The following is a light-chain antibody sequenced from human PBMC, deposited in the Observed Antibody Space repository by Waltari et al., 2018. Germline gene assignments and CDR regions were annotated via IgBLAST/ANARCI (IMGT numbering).Light chain of an antibody. CDR3: QSSDSTLYGVV. CDR1: SSNIGAGYD. J-gene: IGLJ2*01. V-gene: IGLV1-40*01. Sequence: QSVLTQPPSVSGAPGQRVTISCTGSSSNIGAGYDVNWYQLRPGTAPKLLIYGINNRPSGVPDRFSGSRSATSASLAISGLQAEDEAYYYCQSSDSTLYGVVVGGGTKLTVL. CDR2: GIN.